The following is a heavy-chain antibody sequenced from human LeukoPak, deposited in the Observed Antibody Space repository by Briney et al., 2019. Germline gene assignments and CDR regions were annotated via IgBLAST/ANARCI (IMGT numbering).Heavy chain of an antibody. J-gene: IGHJ1*01. D-gene: IGHD3-10*01. CDR3: ARAGANEYFQH. Sequence: PSETLSLTCTVSGGSISSYYWSWIRQPPGKGLEWIGYIYYSGCTNYNPSLKSRVTISVDTSKNQFSLKLSSVTAADTAVYYCARAGANEYFQHWGQGTLATVSS. CDR1: GGSISSYY. CDR2: IYYSGCT. V-gene: IGHV4-59*08.